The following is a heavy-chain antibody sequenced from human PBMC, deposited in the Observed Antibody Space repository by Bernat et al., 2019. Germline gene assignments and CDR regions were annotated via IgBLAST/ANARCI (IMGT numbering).Heavy chain of an antibody. CDR2: IKSKTDGGTT. D-gene: IGHD3-3*01. CDR1: GFTFSNAW. J-gene: IGHJ3*02. CDR3: TTDFWSGYYGAYDAVDI. Sequence: EVQLVESGGGLVKPGGSLRLSCAASGFTFSNAWMSWVRQAPGKGLEWVGRIKSKTDGGTTDYAAPVKGRFTISRDDSKNTLYLQMNSLKTEDTAVYYCTTDFWSGYYGAYDAVDIWGQGTMVTVSS. V-gene: IGHV3-15*01.